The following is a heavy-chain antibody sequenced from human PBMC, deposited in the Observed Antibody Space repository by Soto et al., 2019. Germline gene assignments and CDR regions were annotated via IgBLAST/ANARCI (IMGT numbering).Heavy chain of an antibody. D-gene: IGHD3-16*02. CDR2: IYWDDDK. CDR3: AYSRYDYVWGSYRPPPIFDY. CDR1: GFSLSTSGVG. V-gene: IGHV2-5*02. Sequence: QITLKESGPTLVKPTQTLTLTCTFSGFSLSTSGVGVGWIRQPPGKALEWLAFIYWDDDKRYSPSLKSRLTIHKDTSKHQVVLIMPNMDHVDTATYYCAYSRYDYVWGSYRPPPIFDYWGQGTLVTVSS. J-gene: IGHJ4*02.